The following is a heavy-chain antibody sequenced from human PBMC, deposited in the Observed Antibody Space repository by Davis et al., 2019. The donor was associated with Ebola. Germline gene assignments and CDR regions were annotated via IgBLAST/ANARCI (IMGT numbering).Heavy chain of an antibody. D-gene: IGHD3-10*02. CDR1: GFTFSSYS. CDR3: ARDYYVYFDSTGMDV. J-gene: IGHJ6*02. CDR2: ISSSSSYI. V-gene: IGHV3-21*01. Sequence: GESLKISCAASGFTFSSYSMNWVRQAPGKGLEWVSSISSSSSYIYYADSVKGRFTISRDNAKNTLYLQMNSLRAEDTAVYYCARDYYVYFDSTGMDVWGQGTTVTVSS.